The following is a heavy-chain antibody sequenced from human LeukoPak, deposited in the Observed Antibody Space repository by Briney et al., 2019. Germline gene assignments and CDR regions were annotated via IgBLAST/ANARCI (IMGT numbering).Heavy chain of an antibody. CDR2: IYHSGST. Sequence: PSQTLSLTCTVSGGSISSGGYYWSWIRQPPGKGLEWIGYIYHSGSTCYNPSLKSRVTMSVDRSKNQFSLKLSSVTAADTAVYYCARVGVDIVVVPAGPFDYWGQGTLVTVSS. CDR3: ARVGVDIVVVPAGPFDY. V-gene: IGHV4-30-2*01. D-gene: IGHD2-2*01. CDR1: GGSISSGGYY. J-gene: IGHJ4*02.